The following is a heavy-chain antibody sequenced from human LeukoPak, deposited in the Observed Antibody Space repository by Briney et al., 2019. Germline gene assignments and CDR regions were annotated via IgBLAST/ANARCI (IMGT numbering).Heavy chain of an antibody. J-gene: IGHJ5*02. Sequence: PSETLSLTCVVSGGSVSGYYWGWIRQPPGRGLEWIGYVYYSGSTNYNPSFKSRITISVDTSRNQFSLQLSSVTAEDTAVYYCARAHCSSTSCYGGWFDPWGQGTLVTVSS. V-gene: IGHV4-59*02. CDR2: VYYSGST. D-gene: IGHD2-2*01. CDR3: ARAHCSSTSCYGGWFDP. CDR1: GGSVSGYY.